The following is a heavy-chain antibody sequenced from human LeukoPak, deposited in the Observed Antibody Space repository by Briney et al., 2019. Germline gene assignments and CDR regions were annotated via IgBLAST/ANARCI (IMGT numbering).Heavy chain of an antibody. CDR2: INHSGST. Sequence: PSETLSLTCAVSDEPFSGSYWSWIRQPPGEGLEWIGEINHSGSTNYDPSLKSRVTTSVDTSKSQVSLELNSVTAADTAVYYCAKGTWGLDYWGQGTLVTVSS. D-gene: IGHD3-16*01. J-gene: IGHJ4*02. CDR3: AKGTWGLDY. V-gene: IGHV4-34*01. CDR1: DEPFSGSY.